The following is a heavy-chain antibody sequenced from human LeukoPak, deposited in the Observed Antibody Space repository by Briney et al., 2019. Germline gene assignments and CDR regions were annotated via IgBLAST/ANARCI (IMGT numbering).Heavy chain of an antibody. CDR3: ARKRLSTYYGSGSHYDY. D-gene: IGHD3-10*01. V-gene: IGHV4-34*01. J-gene: IGHJ4*02. Sequence: SETLSLTCTVSGGSIRNGGYYWSWIRQPPGKGLEWIGEINHSGSTNYNPSLKSRVTISVGTSKNQFSLKLSSVTAADTAVYYCARKRLSTYYGSGSHYDYWGQGTLVTVSS. CDR2: INHSGST. CDR1: GGSIRNGGYY.